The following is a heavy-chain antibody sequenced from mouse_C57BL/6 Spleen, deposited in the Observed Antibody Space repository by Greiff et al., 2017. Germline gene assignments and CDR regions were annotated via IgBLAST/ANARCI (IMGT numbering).Heavy chain of an antibody. V-gene: IGHV5-17*01. CDR1: GFTFSDYG. Sequence: VQLKESGGGLVKPGGSLKLSCAASGFTFSDYGMHWVRQAPEKGLEWVAYISSGSSTIYYADTVKGRFTISRDNAKNTLFLQMTSLRSEDTAMYYCARERLYYFDYWGQGTTLTVSS. CDR3: ARERLYYFDY. J-gene: IGHJ2*01. D-gene: IGHD3-3*01. CDR2: ISSGSSTI.